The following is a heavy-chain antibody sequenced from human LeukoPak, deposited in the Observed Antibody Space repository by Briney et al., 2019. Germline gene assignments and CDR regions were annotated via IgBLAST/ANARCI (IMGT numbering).Heavy chain of an antibody. CDR3: ARGRGNFDY. Sequence: GGSLRLSCAASGFIFSNYGMNWVRQAPGKGLEWVTVIYSGGSTYYADSVKGRFTISRDNSKNTLYLQMNSLRAEDTAVYYCARGRGNFDYWGQGTLVTVSS. V-gene: IGHV3-53*01. CDR1: GFIFSNYG. CDR2: IYSGGST. J-gene: IGHJ4*02.